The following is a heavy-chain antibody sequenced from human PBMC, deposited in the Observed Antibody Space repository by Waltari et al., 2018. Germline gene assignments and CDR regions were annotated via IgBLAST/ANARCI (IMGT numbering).Heavy chain of an antibody. CDR2: IWYDGSNK. V-gene: IGHV3-33*01. J-gene: IGHJ6*02. Sequence: QVQLVESGGGVVQPGRSLRLSCAASGFTFSSSGMHWVRQAPGKGLEWVAVIWYDGSNKYYADSVKGRFTISRDNSKNTLYLQMNSLRAEDTAVYYCARVTENYYGMDVWGQGTTVTVSS. CDR3: ARVTENYYGMDV. CDR1: GFTFSSSG.